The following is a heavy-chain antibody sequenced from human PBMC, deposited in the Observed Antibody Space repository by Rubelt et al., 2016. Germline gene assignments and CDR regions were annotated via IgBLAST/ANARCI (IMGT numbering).Heavy chain of an antibody. Sequence: TYAMHWVRQAPGKGLEWVGIISYDGTNKYYADSVKGRFTISRDNSKNTLYLQMNSLRAEDTAVYYCAIQAAGSYYDYFQHWGQGTLVTVSS. CDR3: AIQAAGSYYDYFQH. V-gene: IGHV3-30*04. J-gene: IGHJ1*01. CDR2: ISYDGTNK. D-gene: IGHD1-26*01. CDR1: TYA.